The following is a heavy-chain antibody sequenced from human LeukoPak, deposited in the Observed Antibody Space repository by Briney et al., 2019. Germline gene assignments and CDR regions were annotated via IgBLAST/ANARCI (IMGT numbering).Heavy chain of an antibody. CDR1: GGSISSSSYY. D-gene: IGHD1-26*01. J-gene: IGHJ4*02. CDR3: ARHVVGATVYYFDY. CDR2: IYYSGST. V-gene: IGHV4-39*01. Sequence: SETLSLTCTVSGGSISSSSYYWGWIRQPPRKGLEWIGSIYYSGSTYYNPSLNSRVTISVDTSKNQFSLKLSSVTAADTAVYCCARHVVGATVYYFDYWGRGTLVTVSS.